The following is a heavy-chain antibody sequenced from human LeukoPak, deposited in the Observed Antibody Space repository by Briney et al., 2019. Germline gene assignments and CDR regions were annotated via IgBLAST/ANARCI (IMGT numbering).Heavy chain of an antibody. CDR3: ARDSGRKSGMGGYCSGGSCYPYYYGMDV. V-gene: IGHV1-69*04. CDR2: IIPILGIA. CDR1: GGTFSSYA. J-gene: IGHJ6*02. D-gene: IGHD2-15*01. Sequence: ASVRVSCKASGGTFSSYAISWVRQAPGQGLEWMGRIIPILGIANYAQKFQGRVTITADKSTSTAYMELSSLRSEDTAVYYCARDSGRKSGMGGYCSGGSCYPYYYGMDVWGQGTTVTVSS.